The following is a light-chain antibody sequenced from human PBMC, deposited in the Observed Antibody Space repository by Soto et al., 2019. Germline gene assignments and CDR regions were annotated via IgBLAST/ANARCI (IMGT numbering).Light chain of an antibody. CDR2: GAS. CDR1: QSVSSY. CDR3: QQYGSSMYT. V-gene: IGKV3-20*01. Sequence: EIVLTQSPGTLSLSPGERATLSCRASQSVSSYLAWYQQKPGQAPRLLIYGASSRATGIPDRFSGSGSGTDFTLTISRLEPEDFEVYYCQQYGSSMYTFGQGTKLEIK. J-gene: IGKJ2*01.